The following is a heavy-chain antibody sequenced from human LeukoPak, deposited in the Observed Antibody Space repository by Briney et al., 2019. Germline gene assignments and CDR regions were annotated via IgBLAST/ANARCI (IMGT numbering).Heavy chain of an antibody. V-gene: IGHV4-31*03. CDR3: ARVSCSSTSCKRYYYYGMDV. CDR2: IYYSGSN. CDR1: GGSISSGGYY. Sequence: SQTLSLTCTVSGGSISSGGYYWSWIRQHPGKGLEWIGYIYYSGSNYYNPSLKSRVTISVDTSKNQFSLKLSSVTVADTAVYYCARVSCSSTSCKRYYYYGMDVWGKGTTVTVSS. J-gene: IGHJ6*04. D-gene: IGHD2-2*01.